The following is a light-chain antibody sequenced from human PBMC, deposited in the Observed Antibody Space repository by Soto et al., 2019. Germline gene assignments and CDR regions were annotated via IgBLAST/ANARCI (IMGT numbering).Light chain of an antibody. CDR2: GAS. CDR3: QQYETSPLT. V-gene: IGKV3-20*01. CDR1: QSVSSNY. Sequence: EIVLTQSPGTLSLSPGERATLSCRASQSVSSNYLAWYQQKPGQAPRLLIYGASSRATGIPDRFRGSVSGTEFTLTISRLEPEDLAVYYCQQYETSPLTFGGGTKVELK. J-gene: IGKJ4*01.